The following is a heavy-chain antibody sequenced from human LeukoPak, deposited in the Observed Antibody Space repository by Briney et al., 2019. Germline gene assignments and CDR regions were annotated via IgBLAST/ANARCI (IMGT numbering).Heavy chain of an antibody. CDR3: ARSALVAHWFDP. Sequence: SETLSLTCTVSGYSISSGYYWGWIRQPPGKGLEWIGSIYHSGSTYYNPSLKSRVTMSVDTSKNQFSLNLRFMTAADTAVYYCARSALVAHWFDPWGQGTLVTVSS. J-gene: IGHJ5*02. D-gene: IGHD2-21*01. CDR1: GYSISSGYY. V-gene: IGHV4-38-2*02. CDR2: IYHSGST.